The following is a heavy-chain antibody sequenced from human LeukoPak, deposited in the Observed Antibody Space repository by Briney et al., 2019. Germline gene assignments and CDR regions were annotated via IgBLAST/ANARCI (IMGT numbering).Heavy chain of an antibody. CDR2: INAGNGNT. CDR3: ARRRQGPIDY. D-gene: IGHD6-25*01. V-gene: IGHV1-3*01. CDR1: GYTFTSYA. Sequence: GASVKVSCKASGYTFTSYAMHWVRQAPGQRLEWMGWINAGNGNTKYSQKFQGRVTITRDTSASTAYMGLSSLRSEDTAVYYCARRRQGPIDYWGQGTLVTVSS. J-gene: IGHJ4*02.